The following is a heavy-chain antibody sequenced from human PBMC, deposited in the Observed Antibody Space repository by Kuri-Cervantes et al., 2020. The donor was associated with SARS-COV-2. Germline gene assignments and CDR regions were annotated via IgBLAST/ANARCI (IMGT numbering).Heavy chain of an antibody. D-gene: IGHD3-22*01. Sequence: ETLSLTCAVYGGSFSGYYWGWIRQPPGKGLEWIGYISFSGRTTYNPSLESRVTVSADTSKNQFSLKPSSVTAADTAVYYCARTSSGYYYYFNYWGQGTLVTVSS. J-gene: IGHJ4*02. CDR1: GGSFSGYY. CDR2: ISFSGRT. CDR3: ARTSSGYYYYFNY. V-gene: IGHV4-4*09.